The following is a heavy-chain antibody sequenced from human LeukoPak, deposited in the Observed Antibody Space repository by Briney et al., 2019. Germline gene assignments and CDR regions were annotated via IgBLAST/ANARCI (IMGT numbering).Heavy chain of an antibody. CDR3: ARHYYDTSGYYPWYFDY. CDR1: GGPFSSTTYY. D-gene: IGHD3-22*01. J-gene: IGHJ4*02. Sequence: TTSETLSLTCTVSGGPFSSTTYYWGWIRQPPGKGLGWIGGIYYSGSTYYNQSLKSRVTISVDTSKNQFSLKLTSVTAADTAVYYCARHYYDTSGYYPWYFDYWGQGTLVTVSS. CDR2: IYYSGST. V-gene: IGHV4-39*01.